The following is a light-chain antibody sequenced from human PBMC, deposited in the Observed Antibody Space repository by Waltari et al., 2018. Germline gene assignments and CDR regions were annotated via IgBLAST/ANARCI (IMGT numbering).Light chain of an antibody. V-gene: IGLV2-11*01. CDR2: DVT. CDR3: CSYAGTYTPL. CDR1: SSDVGGYNY. J-gene: IGLJ2*01. Sequence: QSAPTQPRSVSGSPGQSVAISCTGTSSDVGGYNYVSWYQQYPGTAPKLIIYDVTTRPSGVPDRFSGSKSGNTASLTISGLQAEDEADYYCCSYAGTYTPLFGGGTKLTVL.